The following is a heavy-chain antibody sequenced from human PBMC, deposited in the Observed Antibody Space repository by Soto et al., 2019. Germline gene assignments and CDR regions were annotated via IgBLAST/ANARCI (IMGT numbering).Heavy chain of an antibody. J-gene: IGHJ6*02. V-gene: IGHV4-31*03. CDR2: IYYSGTT. Sequence: SETLSLTCTVSGGSISSGSYNWNWIRQHPGKGLEWIGYIYYSGTTYYNPSLKSRLTISVDTPKNQFSLKLSSVTAADTAVYYFAGKVTTYYYGLDVLGQGTTVTVSS. D-gene: IGHD4-17*01. CDR3: AGKVTTYYYGLDV. CDR1: GGSISSGSYN.